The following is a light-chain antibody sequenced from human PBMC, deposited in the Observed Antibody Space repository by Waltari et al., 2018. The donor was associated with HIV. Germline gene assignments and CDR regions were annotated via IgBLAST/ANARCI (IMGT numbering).Light chain of an antibody. Sequence: RITCQGDSLRNYYASWYQQKPGQAPVLVIYGKNNRPSGIPDRFSASSSGNTASLTITGTQAEDEADYYCNSRDSSGYHLVFGGGTRLTVL. J-gene: IGLJ3*02. V-gene: IGLV3-19*01. CDR3: NSRDSSGYHLV. CDR2: GKN. CDR1: SLRNYY.